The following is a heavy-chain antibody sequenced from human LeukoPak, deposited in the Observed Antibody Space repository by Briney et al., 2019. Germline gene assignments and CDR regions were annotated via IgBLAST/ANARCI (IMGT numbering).Heavy chain of an antibody. D-gene: IGHD2-21*02. CDR3: ATRGVIVVVTAIRDY. J-gene: IGHJ4*02. Sequence: GGSLRLSCAASGFTFSSYAMSWIRQAPGKGLEWVSAISGSGGSTYYADSVKGRFTISRDNSKNTLYLQMNSLRAEDTAVYYCATRGVIVVVTAIRDYWGQGTLVTVSS. CDR2: ISGSGGST. V-gene: IGHV3-23*01. CDR1: GFTFSSYA.